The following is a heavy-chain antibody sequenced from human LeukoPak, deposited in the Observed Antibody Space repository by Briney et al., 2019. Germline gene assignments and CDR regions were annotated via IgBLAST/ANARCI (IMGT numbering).Heavy chain of an antibody. CDR2: VYYSGGT. CDR1: GGSINSYY. CDR3: ARLTQITAWYIHY. D-gene: IGHD4-23*01. J-gene: IGHJ4*02. V-gene: IGHV4-59*08. Sequence: PSETLSLTCTVSGGSINSYYWSWIRQPPGKGLEWIGQVYYSGGTNYNPSLKSRVSMSVDTPKNQLSLKLSSVTAADTAVYYCARLTQITAWYIHYWGQGTLVTVSS.